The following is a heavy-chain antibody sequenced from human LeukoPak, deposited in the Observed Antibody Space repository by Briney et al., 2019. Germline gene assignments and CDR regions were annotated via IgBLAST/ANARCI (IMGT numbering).Heavy chain of an antibody. J-gene: IGHJ6*04. CDR3: ARDLRGNGMDV. D-gene: IGHD3-10*01. V-gene: IGHV3-30*04. CDR1: GFTFSSYA. Sequence: GGSLRLSCAASGFTFSSYAMHWVRQAPGKGLEWVAVISYDGNNKYYADSVKGRFTISRDNSKNTLYLQMNSLRAEDTAVYYCARDLRGNGMDVWGKGTTVTVSS. CDR2: ISYDGNNK.